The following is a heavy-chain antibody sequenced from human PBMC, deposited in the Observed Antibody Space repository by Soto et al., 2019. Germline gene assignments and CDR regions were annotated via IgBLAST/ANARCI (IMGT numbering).Heavy chain of an antibody. J-gene: IGHJ3*01. D-gene: IGHD5-18*01. CDR1: GGSVGSGEHY. CDR2: IYDSGIT. Sequence: QVQLQESGPGLVKPSQTLSLACTVSGGSVGSGEHYYSWISQPPGKGLEWIGYIYDSGITNYTPSPKGRVIMSLDRSNNQVSLKLRSVTAADTAVYFCARDVAHGYTENVWGQGTMVTVSS. V-gene: IGHV4-30-4*01. CDR3: ARDVAHGYTENV.